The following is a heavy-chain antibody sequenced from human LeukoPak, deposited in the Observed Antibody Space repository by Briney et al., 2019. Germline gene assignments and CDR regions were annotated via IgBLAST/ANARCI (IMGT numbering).Heavy chain of an antibody. CDR2: IYYSGST. D-gene: IGHD3-22*01. CDR1: GGSISDYS. CDR3: ARADSSGYYFRWFDP. V-gene: IGHV4-59*01. J-gene: IGHJ5*02. Sequence: SETLSLTCTVSGGSISDYSWSWIRQPPGKGLEWIGYIYYSGSTNYNPSLKSRVTISVDTSKNQFSLKLSSVTAADTAVYYCARADSSGYYFRWFDPWGQGTLVTVSS.